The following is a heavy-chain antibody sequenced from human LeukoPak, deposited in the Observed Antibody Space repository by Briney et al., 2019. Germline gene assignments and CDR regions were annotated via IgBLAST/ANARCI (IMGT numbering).Heavy chain of an antibody. CDR1: GGSVNSGSYY. V-gene: IGHV4-61*01. J-gene: IGHJ4*02. Sequence: SETLSLTCTVSGGSVNSGSYYWNWIRQPPGKGLEWIGYIYYSGSTNYNPSLKSRVTISVDTSKNQFSLKLSSVTAADTAVYYCAGLRGVVVTNWGQGTLVTVSS. CDR3: AGLRGVVVTN. D-gene: IGHD2-15*01. CDR2: IYYSGST.